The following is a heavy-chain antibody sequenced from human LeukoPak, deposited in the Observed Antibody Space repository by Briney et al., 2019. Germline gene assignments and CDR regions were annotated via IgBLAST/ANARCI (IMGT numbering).Heavy chain of an antibody. CDR2: ISAYNGNT. D-gene: IGHD1-1*01. J-gene: IGHJ4*02. V-gene: IGHV1-18*01. CDR1: GYTFTSYG. Sequence: ASVKVSCKASGYTFTSYGISWVRQAPGQGLEWMGWISAYNGNTNYAQKLQGRVTMTTDTSTSTAYMELRSLRSDDTAVYYCARALPVSGYPYYFDYWGQGTLVTVSS. CDR3: ARALPVSGYPYYFDY.